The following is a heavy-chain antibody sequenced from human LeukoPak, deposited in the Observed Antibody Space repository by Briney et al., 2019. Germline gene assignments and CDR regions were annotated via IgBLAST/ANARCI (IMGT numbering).Heavy chain of an antibody. V-gene: IGHV1-2*02. CDR1: GYTFTGYY. CDR2: INPNSGGT. Sequence: ASVKVSCKASGYTFTGYYMHWVRQAPGQGLEWMGWINPNSGGTNYAQKFQGRVTMTRDTSISTAYMELSSLRSEDTAVYYCARVAGLWFGDAYYYYMDVWGKGTTVTISS. J-gene: IGHJ6*03. D-gene: IGHD3-10*01. CDR3: ARVAGLWFGDAYYYYMDV.